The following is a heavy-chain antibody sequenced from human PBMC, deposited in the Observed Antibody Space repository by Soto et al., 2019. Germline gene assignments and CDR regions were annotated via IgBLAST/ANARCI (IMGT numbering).Heavy chain of an antibody. CDR2: ISSSGSTI. CDR1: GFTFSDYY. J-gene: IGHJ3*02. Sequence: GGSLRLSCAASGFTFSDYYMSWIRQAPGKGLEWVSYISSSGSTIYYADSVKGRFTISRDNAKNSLYLQMNSLRAEDTAVYYCARDRGGYYYDSSGYGAFDIWGQGTMVTVSS. V-gene: IGHV3-11*01. D-gene: IGHD3-22*01. CDR3: ARDRGGYYYDSSGYGAFDI.